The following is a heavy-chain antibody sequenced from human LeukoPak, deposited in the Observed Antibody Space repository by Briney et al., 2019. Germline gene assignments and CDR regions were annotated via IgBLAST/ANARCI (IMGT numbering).Heavy chain of an antibody. CDR1: GFTFSAYG. D-gene: IGHD3-9*01. CDR3: AKDWITDWSNYFDP. V-gene: IGHV3-30*02. CDR2: MRYGEGDT. J-gene: IGHJ5*02. Sequence: PGGXLRLSCAASGFTFSAYGMHWVRQVPGKGLEWVAFMRYGEGDTYYRDSVKGRFTISRDNAKNTLYLQMNSLRPEDTAIYYCAKDWITDWSNYFDPWGQGTLVIVSS.